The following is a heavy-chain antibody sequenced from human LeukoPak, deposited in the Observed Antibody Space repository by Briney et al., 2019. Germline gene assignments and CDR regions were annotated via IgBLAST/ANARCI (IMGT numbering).Heavy chain of an antibody. CDR1: GFTFSSYG. D-gene: IGHD2-15*01. CDR2: IWYDGSNK. J-gene: IGHJ5*02. Sequence: GGSLRLSCAASGFTFSSYGMHWVRQAPGKGLEWVAVIWYDGSNKYYADSVKGRFTISRDNSKNTLYLQMNSLRAEDTAVYYCARGGDIVVVVAAYHHWGQGTLVTVSS. V-gene: IGHV3-33*01. CDR3: ARGGDIVVVVAAYHH.